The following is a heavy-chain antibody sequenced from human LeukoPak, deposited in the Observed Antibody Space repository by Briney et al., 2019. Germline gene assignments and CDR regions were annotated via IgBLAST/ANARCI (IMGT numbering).Heavy chain of an antibody. CDR3: ARGAFGEDDILTGYYMGEFDY. D-gene: IGHD3-9*01. CDR2: ISAYNGNT. V-gene: IGHV1-18*01. J-gene: IGHJ4*02. Sequence: GAPVKVSCKASGYTFTSYGISWVRQAPGQGLEWMGWISAYNGNTNYAQKLQGRVTMTTDTSTSTAYMELRSLRSDDTAVYYCARGAFGEDDILTGYYMGEFDYWGQGTLVTVSS. CDR1: GYTFTSYG.